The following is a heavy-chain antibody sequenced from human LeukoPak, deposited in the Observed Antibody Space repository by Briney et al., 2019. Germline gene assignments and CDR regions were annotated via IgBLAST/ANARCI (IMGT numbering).Heavy chain of an antibody. V-gene: IGHV3-15*01. J-gene: IGHJ6*02. D-gene: IGHD6-19*01. CDR3: TTDSAGYSSGWYAGNYYYYYGMDV. CDR1: GFTFSSYS. CDR2: IKSKTDGGTT. Sequence: GGSLRLSCAASGFTFSSYSMSWVRQAPGKGLEWVGRIKSKTDGGTTDYAAPVKGRFTISRDDSKNTLYLQMNSLKTEDTAVYYCTTDSAGYSSGWYAGNYYYYYGMDVWGQGTTVTVSS.